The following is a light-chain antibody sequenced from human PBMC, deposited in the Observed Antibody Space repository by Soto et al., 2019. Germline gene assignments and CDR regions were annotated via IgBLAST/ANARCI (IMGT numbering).Light chain of an antibody. CDR2: AAS. J-gene: IGKJ3*01. Sequence: DIQMTQSPSSLSASVGDRVTITCRASQSITSYLNWYQQKAVKAPDLLIYAASSLQSGVPSRFSGSGSATDFTLTISNLQPEDFATYFCQQSYTTPCTLGPATKVDSK. CDR3: QQSYTTPCT. CDR1: QSITSY. V-gene: IGKV1-39*01.